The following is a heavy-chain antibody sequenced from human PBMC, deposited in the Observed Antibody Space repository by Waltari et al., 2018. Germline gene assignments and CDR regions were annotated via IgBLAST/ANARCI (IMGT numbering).Heavy chain of an antibody. Sequence: QVQLQQWGAGLLKPSETLSLTCAVYGGSFSGYYWSWIRQPPGKGLAWIGEINHSGSTNYNPSLKSRVTISVDTSKNQFSLKLSSVTAADTAVYYCARGTTDYDFWSGYYSRYWYFDLWGRGTLVTVSS. CDR2: INHSGST. J-gene: IGHJ2*01. D-gene: IGHD3-3*01. V-gene: IGHV4-34*01. CDR1: GGSFSGYY. CDR3: ARGTTDYDFWSGYYSRYWYFDL.